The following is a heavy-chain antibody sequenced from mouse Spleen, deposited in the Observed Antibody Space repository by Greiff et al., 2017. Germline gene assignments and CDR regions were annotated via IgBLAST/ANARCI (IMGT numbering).Heavy chain of an antibody. D-gene: IGHD3-2*02. CDR2: IYPGDGDT. V-gene: IGHV1-80*01. Sequence: VQLQQSGAELVKPGASVKISCKASGYAFSSYWMNWVKQRPGKGLEWIGQIYPGDGDTNYNGKFKGKATLTADKSSSTAYMQLSSLTSEDSAVYFCARSGDYDAMDYWGQGTSVTVSS. CDR1: GYAFSSYW. J-gene: IGHJ4*01. CDR3: ARSGDYDAMDY.